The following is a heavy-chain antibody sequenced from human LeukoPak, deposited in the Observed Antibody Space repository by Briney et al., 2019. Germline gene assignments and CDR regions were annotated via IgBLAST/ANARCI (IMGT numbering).Heavy chain of an antibody. J-gene: IGHJ4*02. V-gene: IGHV3-21*04. CDR1: GFTFSSYS. CDR2: ISSSSSYI. CDR3: ASRSGWRYFDY. D-gene: IGHD6-19*01. Sequence: GGSLRLSCAASGFTFSSYSMNWVRQAPGKGLEWVSSISSSSSYIYYADSVKGRFTISRDNSKNTLYLQMNSLRAEDTAVYYCASRSGWRYFDYWGQGTLVTVSS.